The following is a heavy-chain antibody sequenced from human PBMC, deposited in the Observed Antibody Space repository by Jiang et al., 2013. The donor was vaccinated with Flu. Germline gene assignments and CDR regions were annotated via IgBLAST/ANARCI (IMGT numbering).Heavy chain of an antibody. Sequence: GSGLVKPSQTLSLTCTVSGVAVRSGGYYWSWIRQRPGKGLEWIGDIFHSGSTDYNPSLKSRLSISMDTSKNDFSLNLNSVTAADTAVYYCARRESPRGSGVDPFDPWGQGPWSPSP. CDR3: ARRESPRGSGVDPFDP. D-gene: IGHD3-10*01. CDR1: GVAVRSGGYY. CDR2: IFHSGST. V-gene: IGHV4-31*03. J-gene: IGHJ5*02.